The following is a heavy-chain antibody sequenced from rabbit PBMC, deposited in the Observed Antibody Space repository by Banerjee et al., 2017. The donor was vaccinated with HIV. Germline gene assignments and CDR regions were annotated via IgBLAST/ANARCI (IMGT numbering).Heavy chain of an antibody. CDR2: IYSSSSNT. J-gene: IGHJ4*01. D-gene: IGHD7-1*01. CDR3: ARGGYADYPGYGYVFGL. V-gene: IGHV1S43*01. Sequence: QEQLEESGGDLVKPEGSLTLTCTASAFSFSNKYVMCWVRQAPGKGLELIACIYSSSSNTWYASWVNGRFTISRSTSLNTVTLQMTSLTAADTATYFCARGGYADYPGYGYVFGLWGQGTLVTVS. CDR1: AFSFSNKYV.